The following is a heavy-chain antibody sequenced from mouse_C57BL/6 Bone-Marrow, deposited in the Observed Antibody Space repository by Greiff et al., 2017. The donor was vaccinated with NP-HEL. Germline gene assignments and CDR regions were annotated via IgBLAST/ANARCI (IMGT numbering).Heavy chain of an antibody. J-gene: IGHJ4*01. D-gene: IGHD2-2*01. CDR2: INPGSGGT. CDR1: GYAFTNYL. V-gene: IGHV1-54*01. CDR3: ARHYGYDVGGYAMDY. Sequence: QVQLQQSGAELVRPGTSVKVSCKASGYAFTNYLIEWVKQRPGQGLEWIGVINPGSGGTNYNEKFKGKATLTADKSSSTAYMQLSSLTSEDSAVYLCARHYGYDVGGYAMDYWGQGTAVTVSS.